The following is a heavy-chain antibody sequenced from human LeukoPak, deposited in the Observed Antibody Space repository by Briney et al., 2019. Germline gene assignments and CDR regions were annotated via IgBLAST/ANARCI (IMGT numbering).Heavy chain of an antibody. J-gene: IGHJ4*02. CDR2: ISSSSSTI. CDR3: ARNRMATIYYFDY. V-gene: IGHV3-48*01. Sequence: GGSLRLSCAASGFTFSSYSMNWVRQAPGKGLEWVSYISSSSSTIYYADSVKGRFTISRDNAKNSLYLQMNSLRAEDTAVYYCARNRMATIYYFDYWGQGTLVTVSS. D-gene: IGHD5-24*01. CDR1: GFTFSSYS.